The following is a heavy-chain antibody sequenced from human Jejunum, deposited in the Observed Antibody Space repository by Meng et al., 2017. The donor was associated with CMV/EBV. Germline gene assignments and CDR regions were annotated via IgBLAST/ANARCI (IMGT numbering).Heavy chain of an antibody. Sequence: KAAGYTFIAYYIHWVRQAPGQGLEWLGWINPNSGATTYAQKFQGWVTMTRDRSISTTYIEVNSLKSDDTAMYDCVRSQMTTLPNFDYWGQGSLVTVSS. D-gene: IGHD4-17*01. CDR3: VRSQMTTLPNFDY. V-gene: IGHV1-2*04. J-gene: IGHJ4*02. CDR1: GYTFIAYY. CDR2: INPNSGAT.